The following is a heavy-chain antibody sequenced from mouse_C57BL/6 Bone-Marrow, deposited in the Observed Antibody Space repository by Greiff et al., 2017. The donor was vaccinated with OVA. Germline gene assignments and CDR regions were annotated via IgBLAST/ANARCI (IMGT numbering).Heavy chain of an antibody. V-gene: IGHV14-2*01. Sequence: VQLQQSGAELVKPGASVKLSCTASGFNIKDYYMHWVKQRTEQGLEWIGRIDPEDGETKYAPKFQGKATITEDTSSNTAYLLLISLTSEDTAVYYCASYYYGSSPAWFAYWGQGTLVTVSA. CDR2: IDPEDGET. D-gene: IGHD1-1*01. J-gene: IGHJ3*01. CDR1: GFNIKDYY. CDR3: ASYYYGSSPAWFAY.